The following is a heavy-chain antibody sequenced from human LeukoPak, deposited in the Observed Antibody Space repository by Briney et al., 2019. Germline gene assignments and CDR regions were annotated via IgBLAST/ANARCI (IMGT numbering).Heavy chain of an antibody. CDR2: ISYDGSNK. CDR3: ARDRRGVVISCCYY. J-gene: IGHJ4*02. CDR1: GFTFSSYA. V-gene: IGHV3-30*04. Sequence: GGSLRLSCAASGFTFSSYAMHWVRQAPGKGLEWVAVISYDGSNKYYADSVKGRFTISRDNSKNTLYLQMNSLRAEDTAVYYCARDRRGVVISCCYYWGQGTRVTVSS. D-gene: IGHD3-3*01.